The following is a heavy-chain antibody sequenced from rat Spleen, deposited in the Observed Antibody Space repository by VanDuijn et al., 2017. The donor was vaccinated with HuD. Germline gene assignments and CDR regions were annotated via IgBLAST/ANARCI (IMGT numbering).Heavy chain of an antibody. Sequence: EVQLVESGGGLVQPGRSLKLSCVASGFTFNNYWMTWIRQAPGKGLEWVASITNTGGNTYYPDSVKGRFTISRDNAKSTLYLQMDSLRSEDTATYYCTRAMYTTDYYYAKGYYVMDAWGQGASVTVSS. CDR3: TRAMYTTDYYYAKGYYVMDA. D-gene: IGHD1-6*01. J-gene: IGHJ4*01. CDR2: ITNTGGNT. CDR1: GFTFNNYW. V-gene: IGHV5-31*01.